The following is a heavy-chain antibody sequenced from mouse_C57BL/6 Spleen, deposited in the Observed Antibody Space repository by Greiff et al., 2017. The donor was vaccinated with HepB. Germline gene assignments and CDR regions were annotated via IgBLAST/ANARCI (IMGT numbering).Heavy chain of an antibody. CDR3: ARGITTVVPMDY. V-gene: IGHV3-1*01. CDR2: ISYSGST. CDR1: GYSITSGYD. Sequence: EVQLQQSGPGMVKPSQSLSLTCTVTGYSITSGYDWHWIRHFPGNKLEWMGYISYSGSTNYNPSLKSRISITHDTSKNHFFLKLNSVTTEDTATYYCARGITTVVPMDYWGQGTSVTVSS. J-gene: IGHJ4*01. D-gene: IGHD1-1*01.